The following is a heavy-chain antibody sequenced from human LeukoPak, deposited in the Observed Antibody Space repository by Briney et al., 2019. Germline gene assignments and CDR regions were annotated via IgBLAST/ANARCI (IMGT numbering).Heavy chain of an antibody. Sequence: PGGSLRLSCAASGFTFSSYTMSWVRQAPGKGLEWVSAISGSGGSTYYADSVKGRFTISRDNSKNTLYLQMNSLRAEDTAVYYCAKTRFTVTTRGYFDLWGRGTLVTVSS. D-gene: IGHD4-11*01. J-gene: IGHJ2*01. CDR3: AKTRFTVTTRGYFDL. CDR2: ISGSGGST. CDR1: GFTFSSYT. V-gene: IGHV3-23*01.